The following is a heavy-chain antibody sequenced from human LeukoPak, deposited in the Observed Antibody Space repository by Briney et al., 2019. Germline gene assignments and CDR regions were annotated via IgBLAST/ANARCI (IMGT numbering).Heavy chain of an antibody. J-gene: IGHJ4*02. V-gene: IGHV1-18*01. CDR3: ARSGPKDWALDY. Sequence: ASVKVSFKASGYTFTNYVIAWVRQAPGQGLEWMGWISVYNGNAIYPQKFQGRVTMTTDTSTNTAYMELRSLGSDDTAVYYCARSGPKDWALDYWGRGTLVTVSS. CDR2: ISVYNGNA. D-gene: IGHD3-9*01. CDR1: GYTFTNYV.